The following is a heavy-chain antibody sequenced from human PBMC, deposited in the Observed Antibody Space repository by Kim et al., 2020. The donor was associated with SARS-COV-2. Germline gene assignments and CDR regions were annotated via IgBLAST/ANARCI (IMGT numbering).Heavy chain of an antibody. CDR3: AELIRILTGYYEPDY. Sequence: GSVTGRFTITRDNSENTLYLQMNSLRAEDTAVYYCAELIRILTGYYEPDYWGQGTLVTVSS. J-gene: IGHJ4*02. V-gene: IGHV3-23*01. D-gene: IGHD3-9*01.